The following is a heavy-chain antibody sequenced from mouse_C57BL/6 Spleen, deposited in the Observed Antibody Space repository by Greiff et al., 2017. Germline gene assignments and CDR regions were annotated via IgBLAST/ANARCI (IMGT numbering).Heavy chain of an antibody. CDR3: ARQLRLGFDY. Sequence: VQLVESGPELVKPGASVKISCKASGYAFSSSWMNWVKQRPGKGLEWIGRIYPGDGDTNYNGKFKGKATLTADKSSSTAYMQLSSLTSEDSAVYFCARQLRLGFDYWGQGTTLTVSS. D-gene: IGHD3-2*02. V-gene: IGHV1-82*01. J-gene: IGHJ2*01. CDR2: IYPGDGDT. CDR1: GYAFSSSW.